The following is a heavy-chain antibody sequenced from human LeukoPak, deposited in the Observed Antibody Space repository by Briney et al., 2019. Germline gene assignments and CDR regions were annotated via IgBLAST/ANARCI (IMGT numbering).Heavy chain of an antibody. V-gene: IGHV4-61*02. CDR3: ARDPRYSSRFHNYYMDV. CDR2: IYTTGTT. CDR1: GGSISSGAYY. J-gene: IGHJ6*03. D-gene: IGHD6-13*01. Sequence: KTSETLSLTCTVSGGSISSGAYYWSWIRQPAGKGLEWIGRIYTTGTTNYNPSLKSRVTISVDASKNQFSLKLSSLTAADTAVYYCARDPRYSSRFHNYYMDVWGKGTTVTVSS.